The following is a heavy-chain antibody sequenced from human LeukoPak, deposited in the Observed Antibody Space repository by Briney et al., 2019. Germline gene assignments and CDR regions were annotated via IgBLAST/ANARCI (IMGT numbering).Heavy chain of an antibody. D-gene: IGHD6-13*01. Sequence: PSETLSLTCTVSGGSISSYYWSWIRQPAGKGLEWIGRIYTSGSTNYNPSLKSRVTMSVDTSKNQFSLKLSSVTAADTAVYYCARGYTHSSSWYVVPYYFDYWGQGTLVTVSS. CDR2: IYTSGST. CDR1: GGSISSYY. V-gene: IGHV4-4*07. J-gene: IGHJ4*02. CDR3: ARGYTHSSSWYVVPYYFDY.